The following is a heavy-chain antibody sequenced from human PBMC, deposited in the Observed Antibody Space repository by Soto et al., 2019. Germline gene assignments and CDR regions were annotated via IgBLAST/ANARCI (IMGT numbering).Heavy chain of an antibody. CDR3: ARWWSGSRQGFDP. V-gene: IGHV4-30-4*01. D-gene: IGHD3-3*01. J-gene: IGHJ5*02. CDR2: INYSGTT. Sequence: SETLSLTCTVSGGSINSGDYYWSWIRQPPGKGLEWIGYINYSGTTYYKPSLKSRVTISVDTSKNQFSLKLSSVTAADTAVYYCARWWSGSRQGFDPWGQGTLVTVSS. CDR1: GGSINSGDYY.